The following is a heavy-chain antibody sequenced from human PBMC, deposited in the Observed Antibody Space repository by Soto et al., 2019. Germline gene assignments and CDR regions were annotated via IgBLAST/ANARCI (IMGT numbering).Heavy chain of an antibody. Sequence: GGSLRLSCAASGFTISSYAMSWVRQAPGKGLEWVSAISARASATYYADSVKGRFTISKDTSRNMMYLQISSLMAEDTAIYYCARCDSGSAKFQERFNDHWGQGTLVTVSS. CDR1: GFTISSYA. D-gene: IGHD3-10*01. V-gene: IGHV3-23*01. CDR2: ISARASAT. CDR3: ARCDSGSAKFQERFNDH. J-gene: IGHJ4*02.